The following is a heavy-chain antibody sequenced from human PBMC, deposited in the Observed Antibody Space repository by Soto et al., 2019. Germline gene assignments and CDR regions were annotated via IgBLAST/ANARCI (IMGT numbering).Heavy chain of an antibody. CDR3: ARVGAMAGGFDY. V-gene: IGHV1-18*01. J-gene: IGHJ4*02. Sequence: QVQLVQSGGEVKKPGASVKVSCKASGYTFSSYGITWVRQAPGQGVEWMGWISAYNGNTRYAQKVQGRFTRTTDTATSTAYMELRSLRSDDTAVYYCARVGAMAGGFDYWGQGTLVTVSS. CDR1: GYTFSSYG. CDR2: ISAYNGNT. D-gene: IGHD6-19*01.